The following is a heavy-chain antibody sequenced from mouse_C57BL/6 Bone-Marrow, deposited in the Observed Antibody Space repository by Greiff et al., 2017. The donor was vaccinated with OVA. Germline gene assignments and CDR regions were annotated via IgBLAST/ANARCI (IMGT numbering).Heavy chain of an antibody. V-gene: IGHV5-6*01. CDR1: GFTFSSYG. J-gene: IGHJ3*01. Sequence: EVMLVESGGDLVKPGGSLKLSCAASGFTFSSYGMSWVRQTPDKRLEWVAPISSGGSYTYYPDSVKGRFPISRDNAKNTLYLQMSSLKSEDTARYYCARICYDYDGFAYWGQGTLVTVSA. CDR3: ARICYDYDGFAY. CDR2: ISSGGSYT. D-gene: IGHD2-4*01.